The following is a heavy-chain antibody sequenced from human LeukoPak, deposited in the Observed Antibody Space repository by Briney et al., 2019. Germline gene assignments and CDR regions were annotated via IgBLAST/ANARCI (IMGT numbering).Heavy chain of an antibody. CDR3: ARGSF. CDR2: ISTSSNT. V-gene: IGHV3-21*01. Sequence: GGSLRLSCAASGFTFSTYIMTWVRQAPGKGLEWVSSISTSSNTYYADTVRGRFTISRDNAKNSLYLQMNSLKDEDTAVYYCARGSFWGQGTLVTASS. J-gene: IGHJ4*02. CDR1: GFTFSTYI. D-gene: IGHD2-15*01.